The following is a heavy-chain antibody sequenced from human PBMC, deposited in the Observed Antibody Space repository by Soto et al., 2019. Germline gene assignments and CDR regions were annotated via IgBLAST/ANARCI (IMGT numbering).Heavy chain of an antibody. Sequence: QVQLVQSGAEVKKPGASVKVSCKASGYTFTSYYMHWVRQAPGQGLEWMGIINPSGGSTSYAQKFRGRVTMTRDTSTSTVYMELSSRRSEDTAVYSCARLAVAGPPWGQGTLVTVSS. CDR3: ARLAVAGPP. V-gene: IGHV1-46*01. CDR2: INPSGGST. J-gene: IGHJ5*02. CDR1: GYTFTSYY. D-gene: IGHD6-19*01.